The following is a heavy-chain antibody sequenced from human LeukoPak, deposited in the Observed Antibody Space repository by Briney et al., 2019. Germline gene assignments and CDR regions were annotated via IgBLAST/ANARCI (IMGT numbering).Heavy chain of an antibody. CDR1: GFTFSSYS. V-gene: IGHV3-53*01. CDR2: IYSGGGT. D-gene: IGHD3-10*01. Sequence: PGGSLRLSCAASGFTFSSYSMNWVRQAPGKGLEWVSVIYSGGGTYYADSVKGRFTVSRDNSKNTLYLLMNSLRAEDTAVYYCAGRTRLVRGVHYMDVWGKGTTVTVSS. CDR3: AGRTRLVRGVHYMDV. J-gene: IGHJ6*03.